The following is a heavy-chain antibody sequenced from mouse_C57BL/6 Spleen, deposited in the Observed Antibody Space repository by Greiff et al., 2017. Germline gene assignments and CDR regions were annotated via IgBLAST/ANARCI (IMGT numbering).Heavy chain of an antibody. CDR3: ARLKGNYFDY. Sequence: VQLKESGGDLVKPGGSLKLSCAASGFTFSSYGMSWVRQTPDKRLEWVATISSGGSYTYYPDSVKGRFTISRDNAKNTLYLQMSSLKSEDTAMYYCARLKGNYFDYWGQGTTLTVSS. V-gene: IGHV5-6*01. CDR1: GFTFSSYG. J-gene: IGHJ2*01. CDR2: ISSGGSYT.